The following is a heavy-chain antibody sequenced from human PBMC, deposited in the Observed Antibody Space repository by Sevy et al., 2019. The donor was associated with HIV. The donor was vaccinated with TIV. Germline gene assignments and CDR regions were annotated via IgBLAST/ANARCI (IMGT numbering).Heavy chain of an antibody. J-gene: IGHJ5*02. CDR1: GFTFSSYA. D-gene: IGHD3-10*01. CDR2: ISGSGGST. V-gene: IGHV3-23*01. Sequence: GGSLRLSCAASGFTFSSYAMSWVRQAPGKGLEWVSAISGSGGSTYYAHSWKARFTISRDNSKRTLYLQINSLRAGDTAVYYCAKECTTMVRGVIIKPDNWFDPWGQGTLVTVSS. CDR3: AKECTTMVRGVIIKPDNWFDP.